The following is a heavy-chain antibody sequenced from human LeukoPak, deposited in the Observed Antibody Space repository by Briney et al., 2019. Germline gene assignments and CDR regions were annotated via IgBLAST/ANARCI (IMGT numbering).Heavy chain of an antibody. Sequence: SEALSLTCTVSGGSISSSSHYWGWIRQPPGKGLEWIGYIYYSGSTNYNPSLKSRVTISVDTSKNQFSLKLSSVTAADTAVYYCARDPDYRGQGTLVTVSS. J-gene: IGHJ4*02. V-gene: IGHV4-61*01. CDR3: ARDPDY. CDR1: GGSISSSSHY. CDR2: IYYSGST.